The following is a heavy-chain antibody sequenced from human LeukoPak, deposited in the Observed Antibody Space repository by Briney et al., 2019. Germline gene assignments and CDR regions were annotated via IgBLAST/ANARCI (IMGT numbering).Heavy chain of an antibody. Sequence: GGSLRLSCAASGFTFSAYSMNWVRQAPGKGLEWVSSISGSGIYIYYADSVKGRFTISRHNAKNSLYLQMNSLRAEDTAVYYCARDRDTLAGTLGWFDPWGQGTLVTVSS. D-gene: IGHD5-12*01. CDR3: ARDRDTLAGTLGWFDP. J-gene: IGHJ5*02. V-gene: IGHV3-21*01. CDR1: GFTFSAYS. CDR2: ISGSGIYI.